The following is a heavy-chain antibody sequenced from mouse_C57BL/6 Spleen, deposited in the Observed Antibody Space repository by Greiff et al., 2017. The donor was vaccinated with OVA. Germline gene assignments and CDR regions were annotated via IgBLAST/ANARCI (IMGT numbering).Heavy chain of an antibody. CDR3: ARGQLRPFAY. Sequence: EVHLVESGGGLVKPGGSLKLSCAASGFTFSDYGMHWVRQAPEKGLEWVAYISSGSSTIYYADTVKGRFTISRDNAKNTLFLQMTSLRSEDTAMYYCARGQLRPFAYWGQGTLVTVSA. V-gene: IGHV5-17*01. CDR1: GFTFSDYG. J-gene: IGHJ3*01. D-gene: IGHD3-2*02. CDR2: ISSGSSTI.